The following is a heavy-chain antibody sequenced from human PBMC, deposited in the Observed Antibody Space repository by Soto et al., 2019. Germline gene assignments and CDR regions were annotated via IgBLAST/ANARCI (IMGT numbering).Heavy chain of an antibody. CDR2: IRSKANSYAT. Sequence: PGGSLRLSCAASGVTFSGSAMHWVRQASGKGLEWVGRIRSKANSYATAYAASVKGRFTISRDDSKNTAYLQMNSLKTEDTAVYYCTRHEEPRTSSGGYYYYGMDVWGQGTTVTVSS. CDR3: TRHEEPRTSSGGYYYYGMDV. V-gene: IGHV3-73*01. J-gene: IGHJ6*02. D-gene: IGHD2-2*01. CDR1: GVTFSGSA.